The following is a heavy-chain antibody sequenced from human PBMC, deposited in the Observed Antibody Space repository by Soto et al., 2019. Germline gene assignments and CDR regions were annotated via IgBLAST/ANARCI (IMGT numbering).Heavy chain of an antibody. Sequence: SETLSLTCPVPGDSLSSGNNYWSWIRPPPGKGLEWIGYIFSSGTTYYNPSLKSRFTMSLDASQNQFSLKLNSLTDADTAVYFCARVPSPFDYYYAMDVWGQGTTVTVS. V-gene: IGHV4-30-4*01. D-gene: IGHD3-16*01. CDR1: GDSLSSGNNY. CDR2: IFSSGTT. CDR3: ARVPSPFDYYYAMDV. J-gene: IGHJ6*02.